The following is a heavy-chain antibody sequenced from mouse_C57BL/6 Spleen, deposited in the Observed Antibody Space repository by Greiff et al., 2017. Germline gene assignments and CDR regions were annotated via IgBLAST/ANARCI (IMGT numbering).Heavy chain of an antibody. D-gene: IGHD1-1*01. Sequence: QVQLKQSGAELVKPGASVKISCKASGYAFSSYWMNWVKQRPGKGLEWIGQLYPGDGDTNYNGKFKGKATLTADKSSSTAYMQLSSLTSEDSAVYFCAKEGYYGSSYGYFDVWGTGTTVTVSS. CDR3: AKEGYYGSSYGYFDV. CDR1: GYAFSSYW. V-gene: IGHV1-80*01. CDR2: LYPGDGDT. J-gene: IGHJ1*03.